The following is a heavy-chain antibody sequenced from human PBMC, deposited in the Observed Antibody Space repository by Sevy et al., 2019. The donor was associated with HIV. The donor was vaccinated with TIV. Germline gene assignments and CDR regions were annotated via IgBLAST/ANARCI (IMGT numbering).Heavy chain of an antibody. V-gene: IGHV3-9*01. J-gene: IGHJ6*02. CDR3: AKDINRGCDGINCYPYYYYFYGLDV. CDR2: ISWNSRNV. Sequence: GSSLRLSCAASGFPFNDHALHWVRQVPGKGLEWVSGISWNSRNVGYADSVKGRFTISRDNANHFLYLEMNSLRPEDTAFYYCAKDINRGCDGINCYPYYYYFYGLDVWGQGTTVTVSS. CDR1: GFPFNDHA. D-gene: IGHD2-21*01.